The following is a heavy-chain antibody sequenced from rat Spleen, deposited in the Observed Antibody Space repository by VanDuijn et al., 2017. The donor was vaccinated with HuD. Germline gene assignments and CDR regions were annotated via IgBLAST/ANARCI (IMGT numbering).Heavy chain of an antibody. J-gene: IGHJ2*01. CDR2: IIYDGTGT. CDR1: GFTFSDYG. V-gene: IGHV5-29*01. CDR3: VRHNLRYYGYSYFDY. D-gene: IGHD1-9*01. Sequence: EVQLVESGGGLVQPGRSLKLSCAASGFTFSDYGMHWIRQAPTKGLEWVATIIYDGTGTYYRDSVKGRFTISRDNAKSALYLQMDSLRSEDTATYYCVRHNLRYYGYSYFDYWGQGVMVTVSS.